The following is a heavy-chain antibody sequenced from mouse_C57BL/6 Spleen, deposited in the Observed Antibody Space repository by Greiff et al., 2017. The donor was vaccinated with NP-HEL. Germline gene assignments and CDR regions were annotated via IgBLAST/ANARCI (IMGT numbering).Heavy chain of an antibody. V-gene: IGHV5-4*01. Sequence: EVKLEESGGGLVKPGGSLKLSCAASGFTFSSYAMSWVRQTPEKRLEWVATISDGGSYTYYPDNVKGRFTISRDNAKNNLYLQMSHLKSEDTAMYYCARDGLRRDFDYWGQGTTLTVSS. D-gene: IGHD2-4*01. CDR2: ISDGGSYT. CDR3: ARDGLRRDFDY. CDR1: GFTFSSYA. J-gene: IGHJ2*01.